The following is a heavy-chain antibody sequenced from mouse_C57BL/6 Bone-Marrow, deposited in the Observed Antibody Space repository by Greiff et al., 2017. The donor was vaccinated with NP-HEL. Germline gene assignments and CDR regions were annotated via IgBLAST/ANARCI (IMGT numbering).Heavy chain of an antibody. CDR1: GYTFTSYW. Sequence: VKLQQPGAELVKPGASVKLSCKASGYTFTSYWMHWVKQRPGQGLEWIGMIHPNSGSTNYNEKFKSKATLTVDKTSSTAYMQLSSLTSEDSAVYYCAGSLYFDYWGQGTTLTVSS. V-gene: IGHV1-64*01. CDR2: IHPNSGST. D-gene: IGHD1-1*01. CDR3: AGSLYFDY. J-gene: IGHJ2*01.